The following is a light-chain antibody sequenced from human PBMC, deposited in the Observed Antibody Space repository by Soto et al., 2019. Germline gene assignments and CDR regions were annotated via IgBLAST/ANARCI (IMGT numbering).Light chain of an antibody. V-gene: IGLV2-14*01. CDR1: SSDVGGSNY. CDR2: EVS. CDR3: SSYTSSNTLEV. J-gene: IGLJ1*01. Sequence: QSVVIQPASVSGSPGQSITISCTGTSSDVGGSNYVSWYQHHPHRAPKLLIYEVSYRPSGVSNRFSGSKSGNMASLTISGIQAEDEADYYCSSYTSSNTLEVFGSGTKVTVL.